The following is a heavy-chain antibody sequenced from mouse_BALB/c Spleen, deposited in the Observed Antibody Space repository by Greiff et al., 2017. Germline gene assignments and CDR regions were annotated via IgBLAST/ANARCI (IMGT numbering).Heavy chain of an antibody. D-gene: IGHD2-1*01. V-gene: IGHV5-12-1*01. CDR1: GFAFSSYD. CDR3: ARHEGNFFFDY. J-gene: IGHJ2*01. CDR2: ISSGGGST. Sequence: DVKLVESGGGLVKPGGSLKLSCAASGFAFSSYDMSWVRQTPEKRLEWVAYISSGGGSTYYPDTVKGRFTISRDNAKNTLYLQMSSLRSEDTAMYYCARHEGNFFFDYWGQGTTLTVSS.